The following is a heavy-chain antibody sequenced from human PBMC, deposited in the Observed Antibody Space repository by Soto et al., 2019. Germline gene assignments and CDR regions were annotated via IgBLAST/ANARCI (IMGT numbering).Heavy chain of an antibody. V-gene: IGHV4-28*01. D-gene: IGHD1-26*01. Sequence: QVQLQESGPGLVKPSDTLSLTCAVSGYSISSSNWWGWIRQPPVKGLEWIGYFYYIGTTYYNPSLKSRVTMSVDTSKNQFSLKLTSVTAVDTAVDYCARREIQGPIDYWGQGTLVTVSS. CDR2: FYYIGTT. CDR3: ARREIQGPIDY. CDR1: GYSISSSNW. J-gene: IGHJ4*02.